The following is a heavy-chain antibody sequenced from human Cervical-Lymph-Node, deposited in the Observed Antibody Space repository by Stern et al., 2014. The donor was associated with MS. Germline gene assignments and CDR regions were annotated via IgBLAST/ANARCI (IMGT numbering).Heavy chain of an antibody. J-gene: IGHJ4*02. D-gene: IGHD3-16*01. Sequence: VQLVESGGTLIQPGRSLRLSCVASGFAFDDYPMHWVRQPPGKGLEWIASLSWNTESIAYADSVRGRFTISRDNAKNSLFLQMDSLRREDTALYYCAKESYDWGSLDYWGRGTLVTVFS. V-gene: IGHV3-9*01. CDR2: LSWNTESI. CDR3: AKESYDWGSLDY. CDR1: GFAFDDYP.